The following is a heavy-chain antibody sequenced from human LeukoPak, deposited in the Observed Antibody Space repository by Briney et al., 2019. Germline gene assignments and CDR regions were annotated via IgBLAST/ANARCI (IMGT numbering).Heavy chain of an antibody. J-gene: IGHJ4*02. CDR3: ARHRVRDPAHIDY. Sequence: SETLSLTCTVSGGSISSSSYYWGWIRQPPGKGLEWIGSIYYSGSTYYNPSLKSRVTISVDTSKNQFSLKLSSVTAADTDVYYCARHRVRDPAHIDYWGQGTLVTVSS. CDR2: IYYSGST. CDR1: GGSISSSSYY. V-gene: IGHV4-39*01. D-gene: IGHD3-10*01.